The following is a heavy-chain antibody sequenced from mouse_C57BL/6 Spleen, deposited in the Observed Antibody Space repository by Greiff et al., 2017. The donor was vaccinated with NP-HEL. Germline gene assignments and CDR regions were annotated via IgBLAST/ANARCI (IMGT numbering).Heavy chain of an antibody. CDR3: ARDGDYYGSPSYAMDY. V-gene: IGHV3-1*01. CDR2: ISYSGST. D-gene: IGHD1-1*01. J-gene: IGHJ4*01. CDR1: GYSITSGYD. Sequence: EVKLVESGPGMVKPSQSLSLTCTVTGYSITSGYDWHWIRHFPGNKLEWMGYISYSGSTNYNPSLKSRISITHDTSKNHFFLKLNSVTTEDTATYYCARDGDYYGSPSYAMDYWGQGTSVTVSS.